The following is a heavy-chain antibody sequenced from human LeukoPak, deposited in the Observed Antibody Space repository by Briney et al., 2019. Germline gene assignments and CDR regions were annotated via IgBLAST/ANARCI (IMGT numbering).Heavy chain of an antibody. V-gene: IGHV4-59*12. CDR2: IYYTGST. Sequence: SETLSLTCTVSGGSMRNYYGSWIRQPPGKGLEWIAYIYYTGSTYYNPSLKSRVTMSVDTSKNQFSLKLSSVTAADTGVYYCARDQTGDYYFDNWGQGTLVTVSS. CDR3: ARDQTGDYYFDN. J-gene: IGHJ4*02. CDR1: GGSMRNYY. D-gene: IGHD7-27*01.